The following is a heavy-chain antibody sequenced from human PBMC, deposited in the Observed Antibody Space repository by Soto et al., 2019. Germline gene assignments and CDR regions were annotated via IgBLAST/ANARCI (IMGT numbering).Heavy chain of an antibody. D-gene: IGHD3-22*01. J-gene: IGHJ4*02. CDR1: GFNFNNYA. CDR2: ISSSGSPI. V-gene: IGHV3-48*02. Sequence: GSLRLSCAASGFNFNNYAMDWVRQAPGKGLEWLSDISSSGSPIYYADSVKGRFTISRDNAKNSLYLQMNNLRDEDTAVYYCAKNPRYYYESTGYHFDYWGQGTPDT. CDR3: AKNPRYYYESTGYHFDY.